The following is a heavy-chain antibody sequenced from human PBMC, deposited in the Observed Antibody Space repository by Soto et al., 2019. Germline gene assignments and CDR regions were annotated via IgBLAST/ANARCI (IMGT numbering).Heavy chain of an antibody. Sequence: PGGSLRLSCAASGFTFSDYYMSWIRQAPGKGLEWVSYISSSSSYTNYADSVKGRFTISRDNAKNSLYLQMNSLRAEDTAVYYCARDRAPGAAYYFVYWAPETLDTVSS. V-gene: IGHV3-11*06. J-gene: IGHJ4*02. CDR1: GFTFSDYY. CDR3: ARDRAPGAAYYFVY. CDR2: ISSSSSYT. D-gene: IGHD1-26*01.